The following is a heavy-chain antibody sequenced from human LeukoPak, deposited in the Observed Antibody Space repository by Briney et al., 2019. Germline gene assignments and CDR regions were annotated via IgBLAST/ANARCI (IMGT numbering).Heavy chain of an antibody. J-gene: IGHJ5*02. D-gene: IGHD6-13*01. CDR2: IYYSGDT. V-gene: IGHV4-39*01. CDR3: AKSSAADGPTHNWFDP. CDR1: GCSISSTSKY. Sequence: SETLSLTCGVSGCSISSTSKYWGWIRQPPGQGLEWIGSIYYSGDTYYNPSLRSRVTISVATSKNKFSLKLTSVTAADTAVYSCAKSSAADGPTHNWFDPWGQGTLVTVPS.